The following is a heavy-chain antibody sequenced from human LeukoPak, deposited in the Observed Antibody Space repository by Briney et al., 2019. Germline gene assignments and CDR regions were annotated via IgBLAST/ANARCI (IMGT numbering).Heavy chain of an antibody. V-gene: IGHV1-69*05. D-gene: IGHD5-12*01. CDR2: FIPIFGTA. CDR1: GGTFSSYA. J-gene: IGHJ5*02. CDR3: ASGSGIDYNRFDP. Sequence: ASVKVSCKASGGTFSSYAISRVRQAPGQGLEWMGGFIPIFGTANYAQKFQGRVTITTDESTSTAYMELSSLGSEDTAVYYCASGSGIDYNRFDPWGQGTLVTVSS.